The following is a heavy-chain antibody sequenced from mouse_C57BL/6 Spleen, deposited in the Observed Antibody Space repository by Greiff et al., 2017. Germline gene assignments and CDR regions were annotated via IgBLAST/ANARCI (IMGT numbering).Heavy chain of an antibody. Sequence: VKLVESGAELVKPGASVKISCKASGYAFSSYWMNWVKQRPGKGLEWIGQIYPGDGDTNYNGKFKGKATLTADKSSSTAYMQLSSLTSEDSAVYFCARYKKAYAMDYWGQGTSVTVSS. CDR1: GYAFSSYW. D-gene: IGHD1-3*01. V-gene: IGHV1-80*01. CDR2: IYPGDGDT. CDR3: ARYKKAYAMDY. J-gene: IGHJ4*01.